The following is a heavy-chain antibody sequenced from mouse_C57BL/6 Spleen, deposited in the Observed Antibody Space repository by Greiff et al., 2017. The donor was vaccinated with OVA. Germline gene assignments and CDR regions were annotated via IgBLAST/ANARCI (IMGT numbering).Heavy chain of an antibody. Sequence: QVQLKQPGAELVKPGASVKLSCKASGYTFTSYWMHWVKQRPGRGLEWIGRIDPNSGGTKYNEKFKSKATLTVYKPSSTAYMQLSSLTSEDAAVEYCARIYGSSLEWDYDVWGTGTTVTVSS. V-gene: IGHV1-72*01. CDR2: IDPNSGGT. CDR3: ARIYGSSLEWDYDV. J-gene: IGHJ1*03. D-gene: IGHD1-1*01. CDR1: GYTFTSYW.